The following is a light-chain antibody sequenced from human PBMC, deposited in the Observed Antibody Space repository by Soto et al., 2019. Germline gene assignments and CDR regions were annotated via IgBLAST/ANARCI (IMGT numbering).Light chain of an antibody. CDR3: CSYAGSSTSL. CDR2: EGS. CDR1: SSDVGSYNL. Sequence: QSALTQPASVSWSPGQSITISCTGTSSDVGSYNLVSWYQQHPGKAPKLMIYEGSKRPSGVSNRFSGSKSGNTASLTISGLQAEDEADYYCCSYAGSSTSLFGGGTKVTVL. V-gene: IGLV2-23*01. J-gene: IGLJ2*01.